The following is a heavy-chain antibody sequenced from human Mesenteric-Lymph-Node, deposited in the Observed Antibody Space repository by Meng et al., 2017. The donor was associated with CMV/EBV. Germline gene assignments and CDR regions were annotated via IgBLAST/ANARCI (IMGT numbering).Heavy chain of an antibody. Sequence: VSGGSISSSTYDWGWIRQPPGKGLEWIGSMNYGGNTHYNPSLKSRVTTSVDTSKNQFSLNLSSVTAADTAIYYCARGDYTNSRFDPWGQGTLVTVSS. CDR2: MNYGGNT. J-gene: IGHJ5*02. D-gene: IGHD3-3*01. V-gene: IGHV4-39*01. CDR1: GGSISSSTYD. CDR3: ARGDYTNSRFDP.